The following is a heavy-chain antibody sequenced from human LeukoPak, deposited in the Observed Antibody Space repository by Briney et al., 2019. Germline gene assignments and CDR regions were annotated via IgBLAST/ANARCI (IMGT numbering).Heavy chain of an antibody. V-gene: IGHV3-74*01. CDR2: INPAGSVT. J-gene: IGHJ4*02. CDR3: SRDFVGAEDY. CDR1: GFTTSSYW. Sequence: GGSLRLSCSASGFTTSSYWMHWVRQAPGKGLVWVSRINPAGSVTNHADSVRGRFTIYRDTATNTLYLEMNSLRAEDTAVYYCSRDFVGAEDYWGQGTLVTVSS. D-gene: IGHD3-16*01.